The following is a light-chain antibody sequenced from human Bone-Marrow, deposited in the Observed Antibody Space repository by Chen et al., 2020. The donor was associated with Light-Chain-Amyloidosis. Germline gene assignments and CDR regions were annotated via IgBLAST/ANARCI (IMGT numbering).Light chain of an antibody. V-gene: IGLV3-25*03. CDR1: DLPTKY. CDR3: QSADSSGTYEVI. Sequence: SYELTQPPSVSVSTGQTARITCSGDDLPTKYAYWYKHKQGQAAVLVIHKDTERPSGISERFSGSSSGTTATLTISGVQAEDEADYHCQSADSSGTYEVIFGGGTKLTVL. CDR2: KDT. J-gene: IGLJ2*01.